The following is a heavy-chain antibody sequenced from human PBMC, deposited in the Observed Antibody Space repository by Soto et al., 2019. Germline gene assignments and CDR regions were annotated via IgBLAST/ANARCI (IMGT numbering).Heavy chain of an antibody. CDR1: GGSITSSGYY. CDR3: ARGGGSTKVDY. CDR2: TSNSGST. V-gene: IGHV4-31*03. D-gene: IGHD2-2*01. Sequence: QVQLQESGPGLVKPSQTLSPTCPVSGGSITSSGYYWSWIRQHPGEGLEWIGFTSNSGSTSYNPSLKSRVTISVDTSSNQFSLNLKSVTAADTAVYYCARGGGSTKVDYWGQGTLVTVSP. J-gene: IGHJ4*02.